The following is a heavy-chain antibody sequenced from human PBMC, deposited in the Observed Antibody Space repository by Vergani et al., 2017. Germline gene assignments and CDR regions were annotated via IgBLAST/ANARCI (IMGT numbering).Heavy chain of an antibody. CDR1: GFTFSSYG. D-gene: IGHD6-13*01. CDR3: AKYGIAAAGYHMYYFDY. V-gene: IGHV3-30*18. CDR2: ISYDGSNK. J-gene: IGHJ4*02. Sequence: QVQLVESGGGVVQPGRSLRLSCAASGFTFSSYGMHWVRQAPGKGLEWVAVISYDGSNKYYADSVKGRFTISRDNSKNTLYLQMNSLRAEDTAVYYCAKYGIAAAGYHMYYFDYWGQGTLVTVSS.